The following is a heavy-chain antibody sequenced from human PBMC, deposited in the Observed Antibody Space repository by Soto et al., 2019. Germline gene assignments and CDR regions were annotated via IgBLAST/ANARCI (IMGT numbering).Heavy chain of an antibody. CDR3: ARDRYYYDSSGYGDPTPLDY. CDR1: GFTFSSYG. CDR2: IWYDGSNK. D-gene: IGHD3-22*01. V-gene: IGHV3-33*01. Sequence: GGSLRLSCAASGFTFSSYGMHWVRQAPGKGLEWVAVIWYDGSNKYYADSVKGRFTISRDNSKNTLYLQMNSLRAEDTAVYYCARDRYYYDSSGYGDPTPLDYWGQGTLVTVSS. J-gene: IGHJ4*02.